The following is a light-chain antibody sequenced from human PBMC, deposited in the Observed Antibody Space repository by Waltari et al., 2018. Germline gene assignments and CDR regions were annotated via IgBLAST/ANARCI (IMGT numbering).Light chain of an antibody. Sequence: SYELTQPPSVSVSPGQTARITCSGDALPKQYVCWYQQKPGQAPVLLIYKDSERSSGIPERVSGSSSGTTVTLTISGVQAEDEADYYCQSADSSGTFWVFGGGTKLTVL. V-gene: IGLV3-25*03. CDR1: ALPKQY. CDR3: QSADSSGTFWV. J-gene: IGLJ3*02. CDR2: KDS.